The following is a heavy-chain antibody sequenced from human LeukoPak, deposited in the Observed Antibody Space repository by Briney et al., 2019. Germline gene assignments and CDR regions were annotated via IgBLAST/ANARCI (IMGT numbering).Heavy chain of an antibody. Sequence: GGSLRLSCAASGFTFIDYDMHWVRQVIGKGLEWVSAIGIRSDTHYSGSVKGRFTISRENAESSLYLQTNSLRAEDTAVYYCARGGIQVSGIDEFDYWGQGTLVTVSS. V-gene: IGHV3-13*01. D-gene: IGHD6-19*01. CDR1: GFTFIDYD. CDR3: ARGGIQVSGIDEFDY. CDR2: IGIRSDT. J-gene: IGHJ4*02.